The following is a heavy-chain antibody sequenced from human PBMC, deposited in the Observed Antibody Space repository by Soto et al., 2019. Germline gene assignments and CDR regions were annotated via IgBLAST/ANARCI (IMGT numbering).Heavy chain of an antibody. CDR2: IWYDGSNK. D-gene: IGHD2-21*02. V-gene: IGHV3-33*01. J-gene: IGHJ4*01. CDR1: GFTFSSYG. Sequence: QVQLVESGGGVVQPGRSLRLSCAASGFTFSSYGMHWVRQAPGKGLEWVAVIWYDGSNKYYADSVKGRFTISRDNSKNTLYLQMNSLRAEYTAVYYCARERDCGQFFDYCGHGTLVTVSS. CDR3: ARERDCGQFFDY.